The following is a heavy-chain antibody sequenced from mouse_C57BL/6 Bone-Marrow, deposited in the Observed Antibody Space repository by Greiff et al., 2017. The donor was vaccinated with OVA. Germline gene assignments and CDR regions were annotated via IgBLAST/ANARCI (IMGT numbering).Heavy chain of an antibody. CDR1: GYSITSGYY. Sequence: VQLKESGPGLVKPSQSLSLTCSVTGYSITSGYYWNWIRQFPGNKLEWMGYISYDGSNNYNPSLKNRISITRDTSKNQFFLKLNSVTTEDTATYYCAGLLRWFAYWGQGTLVTVSA. J-gene: IGHJ3*01. D-gene: IGHD1-1*01. V-gene: IGHV3-6*01. CDR3: AGLLRWFAY. CDR2: ISYDGSN.